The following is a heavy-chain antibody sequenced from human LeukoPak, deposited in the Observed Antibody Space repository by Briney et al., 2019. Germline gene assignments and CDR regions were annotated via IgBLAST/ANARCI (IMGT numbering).Heavy chain of an antibody. J-gene: IGHJ3*02. V-gene: IGHV3-53*01. CDR1: GFTVSSNY. Sequence: GGSLRLSCAASGFTVSSNYLSWVRQAPGKGLECVSVIYSGGNTYYADSVKGRFTISRDNSKNTLYLQMNSLRAEDTAVYYCARAHYTPNSSGYYYAAFDIWGQGTMVTVSS. CDR2: IYSGGNT. CDR3: ARAHYTPNSSGYYYAAFDI. D-gene: IGHD3-22*01.